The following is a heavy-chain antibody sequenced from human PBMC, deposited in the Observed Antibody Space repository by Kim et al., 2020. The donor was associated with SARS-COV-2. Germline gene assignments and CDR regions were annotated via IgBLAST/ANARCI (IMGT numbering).Heavy chain of an antibody. D-gene: IGHD3-3*01. CDR2: INPSGGST. CDR1: GYTFTSYY. V-gene: IGHV1-46*01. CDR3: ARDLDYDFWSGYDRTNWFDP. Sequence: ASVKVSCKASGYTFTSYYMHWVRQAPGQGLEWMGIINPSGGSTSYAQKFQGRVTMTSDTSTSTVYMELSSLRSEDTAVYYCARDLDYDFWSGYDRTNWFDPWGQGTLVTVSS. J-gene: IGHJ5*02.